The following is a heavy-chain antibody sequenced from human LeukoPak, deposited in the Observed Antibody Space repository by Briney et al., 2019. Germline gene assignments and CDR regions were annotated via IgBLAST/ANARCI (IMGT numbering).Heavy chain of an antibody. J-gene: IGHJ4*02. CDR1: GFSFSDYG. V-gene: IGHV3-33*01. CDR2: IWYDGSNK. Sequence: GGSLRLSCAASGFSFSDYGVHWVRQAPGKGLEWVAVIWYDGSNKNYADSVKGRFTISRDNSKNTLYLQMNSLRAEDTAVYYCARDGRMYYFDYWGQGTLVTVSS. CDR3: ARDGRMYYFDY.